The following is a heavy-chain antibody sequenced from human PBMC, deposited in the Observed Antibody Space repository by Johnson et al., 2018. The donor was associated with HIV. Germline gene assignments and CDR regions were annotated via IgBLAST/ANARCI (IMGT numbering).Heavy chain of an antibody. D-gene: IGHD3-22*01. J-gene: IGHJ3*02. CDR2: ISYDGSNK. V-gene: IGHV3-30-3*01. CDR1: GFTFSSYA. CDR3: ARGARRHYYYSSGGWSLIADDAFDI. Sequence: QVQLVESGGGVVQPGRSLRLSCAASGFTFSSYAMHWVRQAPGKGLEWVAVISYDGSNKYYADSVKGRFTISRDSSKNTLYLQMNSLRVEDTAVYFCARGARRHYYYSSGGWSLIADDAFDIWGHGTMVTVSS.